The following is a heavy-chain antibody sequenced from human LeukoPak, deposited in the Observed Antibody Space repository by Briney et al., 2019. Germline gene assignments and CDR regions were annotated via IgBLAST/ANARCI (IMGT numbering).Heavy chain of an antibody. CDR3: ARVAGYYDYVWGSYRLHYYFDY. J-gene: IGHJ4*02. V-gene: IGHV4-61*01. CDR2: IYYSGST. D-gene: IGHD3-16*02. CDR1: GGSVSSGSYY. Sequence: PSETLSLTCTVSGGSVSSGSYYWSWIRQPPGKGLEWIGYIYYSGSTNYNPSLKSRVTISVDTSKNQFSLKLSSVTAADTAVYYCARVAGYYDYVWGSYRLHYYFDYWGQGTLVTVSS.